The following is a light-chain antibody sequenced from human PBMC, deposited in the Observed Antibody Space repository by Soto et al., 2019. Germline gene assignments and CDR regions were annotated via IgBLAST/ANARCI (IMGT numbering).Light chain of an antibody. J-gene: IGKJ4*01. V-gene: IGKV3-11*01. CDR1: QSVSSN. CDR3: QQRSNCPLT. CDR2: DSS. Sequence: EIVLKQSPAPLSLSPGERATLSCRASQSVSSNLAWYQQKPGQAPRVLIYDSSTRATGIPARFSGSGSGTDCTLTISALESEDFAVYYCQQRSNCPLTFGGGTKVEIK.